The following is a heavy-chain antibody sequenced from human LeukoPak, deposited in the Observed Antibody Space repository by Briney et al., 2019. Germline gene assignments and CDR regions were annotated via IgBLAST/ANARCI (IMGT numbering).Heavy chain of an antibody. CDR1: GYTFTSYG. CDR3: ARQAGGYSSGWYQFHFDY. Sequence: ASVKLSCKASGYTFTSYGISWVRQAPGQGLEWMGWINISNGKTNYAQKFQGRVTMTTDTSTSTAYMELRSLRSDDTAVYYCARQAGGYSSGWYQFHFDYWGQGTLVTVSS. CDR2: INISNGKT. D-gene: IGHD6-19*01. V-gene: IGHV1-18*04. J-gene: IGHJ4*02.